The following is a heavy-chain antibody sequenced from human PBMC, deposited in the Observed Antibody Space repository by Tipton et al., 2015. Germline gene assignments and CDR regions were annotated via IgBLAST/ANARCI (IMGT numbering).Heavy chain of an antibody. CDR3: ARDLEHGMDV. D-gene: IGHD5-24*01. CDR2: ISYTDGA. Sequence: TLSLTCTVSGGSVTSGSCYWSWIRQPPGKGLEWIGYISYTDGAHYNPALKSRVTISVDTSKNQFSLTLNSVAAADTAVYYCARDLEHGMDVWGHGTTVTVSS. V-gene: IGHV4-61*01. J-gene: IGHJ6*02. CDR1: GGSVTSGSCY.